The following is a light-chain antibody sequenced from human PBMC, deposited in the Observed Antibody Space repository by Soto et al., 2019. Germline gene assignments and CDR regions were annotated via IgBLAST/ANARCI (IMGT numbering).Light chain of an antibody. CDR2: DAS. Sequence: DIQMTQSPSTLSASVGDRVTITCRASQSISSWLAWYQQKPGKAPNVLIYDASSLQSGAPSRFSGSRSGTEFTLTISSLQPDDFATYYCQQYNSFWTFGQGTRVEI. CDR3: QQYNSFWT. CDR1: QSISSW. V-gene: IGKV1-5*01. J-gene: IGKJ1*01.